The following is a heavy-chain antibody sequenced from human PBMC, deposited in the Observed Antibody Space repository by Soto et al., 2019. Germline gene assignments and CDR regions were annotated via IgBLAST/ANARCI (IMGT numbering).Heavy chain of an antibody. Sequence: GRSLRLSCAASGFTFDTDWMTWVRQAPGKGPEWLSGINSDGNISSYADSVKGRFTISRDNARNTLSLQMNSLRADDTAVYYCARLSGDHYDVFSDGTEGWGHGTTVTVSS. D-gene: IGHD3-22*01. CDR2: INSDGNIS. CDR3: ARLSGDHYDVFSDGTEG. J-gene: IGHJ6*02. V-gene: IGHV3-74*01. CDR1: GFTFDTDW.